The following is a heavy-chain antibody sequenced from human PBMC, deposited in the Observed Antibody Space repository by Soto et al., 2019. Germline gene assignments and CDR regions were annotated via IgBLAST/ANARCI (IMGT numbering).Heavy chain of an antibody. Sequence: EVQLVESGGGLVQPGGSLRLSCAASGFTFSSYWMHWVRQAPGKGLVWVSRINSDGSSTSYADSVKGRFTISRDNAKNTLYLQMNSLRAEDTAVYYCARDQTYYDFCSGYYSDYYYYGMDVWGQGTTVTVSS. V-gene: IGHV3-74*01. CDR1: GFTFSSYW. J-gene: IGHJ6*02. CDR3: ARDQTYYDFCSGYYSDYYYYGMDV. CDR2: INSDGSST. D-gene: IGHD3-3*01.